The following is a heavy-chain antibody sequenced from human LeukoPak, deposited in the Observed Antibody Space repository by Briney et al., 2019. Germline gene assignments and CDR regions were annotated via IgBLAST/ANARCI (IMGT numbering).Heavy chain of an antibody. D-gene: IGHD3-10*01. CDR1: GGSCSGYY. CDR2: INHSGST. CDR3: ARAQLLWFGELGYYFDY. Sequence: SETLSLTCAVYGGSCSGYYWSWIRQPPGKGLEWIGEINHSGSTNYNPSLKSRVTISVDTSKNQFSLMLSSVTAADTAVYYCARAQLLWFGELGYYFDYWGQGTLVTVSS. J-gene: IGHJ4*02. V-gene: IGHV4-34*01.